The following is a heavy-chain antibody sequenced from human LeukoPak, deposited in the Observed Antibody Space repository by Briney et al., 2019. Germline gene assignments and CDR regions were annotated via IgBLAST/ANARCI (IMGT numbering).Heavy chain of an antibody. V-gene: IGHV4-61*09. CDR3: ARHFSDSSGYYEWNYFDY. CDR1: GGSISSDNYY. Sequence: SETLSLTCTVSGGSISSDNYYWTWIRQPDGKGLEWIGHIYPSGSTNYNPSLKSRVTISVDTSKNQFSLKLSSVTAADTAVYYCARHFSDSSGYYEWNYFDYWGQGTLVTVSS. CDR2: IYPSGST. J-gene: IGHJ4*02. D-gene: IGHD3-22*01.